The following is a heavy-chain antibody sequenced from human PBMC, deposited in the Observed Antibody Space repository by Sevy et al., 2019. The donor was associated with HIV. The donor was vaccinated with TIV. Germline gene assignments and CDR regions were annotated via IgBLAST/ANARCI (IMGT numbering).Heavy chain of an antibody. J-gene: IGHJ4*02. V-gene: IGHV3-15*07. Sequence: GGSLRLSCVASGFTFSNAWVNWVRQAPGKGLEWVGPSTTKTDGEPTDYAAPVKDRFTISRDDSKNTLYLQMNSLRTEDTAVYYCTTDVGLGATYYWGQGTLVTVSS. CDR2: STTKTDGEPT. CDR1: GFTFSNAW. D-gene: IGHD1-26*01. CDR3: TTDVGLGATYY.